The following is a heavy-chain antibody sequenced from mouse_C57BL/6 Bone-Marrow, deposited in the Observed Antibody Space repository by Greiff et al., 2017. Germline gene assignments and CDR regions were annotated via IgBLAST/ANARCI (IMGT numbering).Heavy chain of an antibody. J-gene: IGHJ2*01. V-gene: IGHV1-4*01. Sequence: QVQLKESGAELARPGASVKMSCKASGYTFTSYTMHWVKQRPGQGLAWIGYINPSSGYTKYNQKFKDKATLTADKSSSTAYMQLSSLTSEDSAVYYCARSETAQALDYWGQGTTLTVSS. D-gene: IGHD3-2*02. CDR3: ARSETAQALDY. CDR2: INPSSGYT. CDR1: GYTFTSYT.